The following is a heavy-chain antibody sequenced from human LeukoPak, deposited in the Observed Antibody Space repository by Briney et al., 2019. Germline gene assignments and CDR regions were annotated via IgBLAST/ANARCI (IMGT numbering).Heavy chain of an antibody. V-gene: IGHV3-15*01. CDR3: TTQYSNYVDY. CDR1: GFTFSSYW. Sequence: GGSLRLSCAASGFTFSSYWMHWVRQAPGKGLEWVGRIKSKTDGGTTDYAAPVKGRFTIPRDDSKNTLYLQMNSLKTEDTAVYYCTTQYSNYVDYWGQGTLVTVSS. J-gene: IGHJ4*02. CDR2: IKSKTDGGTT. D-gene: IGHD4-11*01.